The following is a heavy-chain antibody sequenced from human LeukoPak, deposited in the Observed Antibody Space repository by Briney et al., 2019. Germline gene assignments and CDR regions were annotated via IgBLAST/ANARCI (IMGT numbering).Heavy chain of an antibody. J-gene: IGHJ4*02. CDR3: ARHSDRTAYTAKGFDY. CDR1: GGSISSSDHF. Sequence: PSETLSLTCSVSGGSISSSDHFWGLIRQPPGKGLEWIGRIYYSGTTYYNPSLKSRVTISVDMSKNQFSLKLSSVTAADTAVYYCARHSDRTAYTAKGFDYWGQGTLVTVSS. CDR2: IYYSGTT. D-gene: IGHD2-21*02. V-gene: IGHV4-39*01.